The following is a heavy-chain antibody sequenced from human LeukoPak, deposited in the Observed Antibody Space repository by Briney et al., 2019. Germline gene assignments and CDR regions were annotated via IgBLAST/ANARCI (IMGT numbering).Heavy chain of an antibody. V-gene: IGHV3-11*01. CDR3: VRQSRWAYPFDY. CDR1: RFTFSDYY. CDR2: ISSTGTDM. J-gene: IGHJ4*02. Sequence: PGGSLRLSCAASRFTFSDYYMSWIRRAPGRGLEWLAYISSTGTDMLYADSVKGRFTISRDNANKSLSLQMNSLRAEDTAVYYCVRQSRWAYPFDYWGQGALVTVSS. D-gene: IGHD4-23*01.